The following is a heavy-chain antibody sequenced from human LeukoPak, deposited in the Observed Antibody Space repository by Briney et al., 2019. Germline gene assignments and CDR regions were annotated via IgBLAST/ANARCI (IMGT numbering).Heavy chain of an antibody. D-gene: IGHD3-9*01. CDR2: ISGSGGST. V-gene: IGHV3-23*01. Sequence: GGSLRLSCAASGFTFSSYAMSWVRQAPGKGLEWVSAISGSGGSTYYADSVKGRFTISRDNSKNTLYLQMNSLRAEDTAVYYCAKVRANYDILTGYSYYGMDVWGQGTTVTVSS. CDR3: AKVRANYDILTGYSYYGMDV. J-gene: IGHJ6*02. CDR1: GFTFSSYA.